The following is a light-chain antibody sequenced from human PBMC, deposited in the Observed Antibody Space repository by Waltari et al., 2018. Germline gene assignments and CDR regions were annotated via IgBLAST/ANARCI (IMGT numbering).Light chain of an antibody. CDR1: QSVGRT. J-gene: IGKJ1*01. V-gene: IGKV3-20*01. Sequence: EIVLTQSPASLSLSPGARATPSCRASQSVGRTLAWYQQRPGQAPRLLIYDASTRATGIPDRFSGSGSGTDFSLTISRLEPEDFAVYYCQKYGTRPATFGQGTKVEVK. CDR2: DAS. CDR3: QKYGTRPAT.